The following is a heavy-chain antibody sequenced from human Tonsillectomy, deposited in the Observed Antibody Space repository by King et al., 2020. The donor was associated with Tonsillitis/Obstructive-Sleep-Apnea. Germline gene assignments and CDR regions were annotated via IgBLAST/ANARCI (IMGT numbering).Heavy chain of an antibody. J-gene: IGHJ4*02. CDR2: IDHSGST. Sequence: VQLQQWGAGLLKPSETLSLTCAVYGGSFSGYYRSWLRQPPGKGLEWIGEIDHSGSTNYNPSLKSRVIISVDTSTNQLSLTLSSVTAADTAVYYCTREGGTGWYDYWGQGTLVTVSS. CDR3: TREGGTGWYDY. CDR1: GGSFSGYY. V-gene: IGHV4-34*01. D-gene: IGHD6-19*01.